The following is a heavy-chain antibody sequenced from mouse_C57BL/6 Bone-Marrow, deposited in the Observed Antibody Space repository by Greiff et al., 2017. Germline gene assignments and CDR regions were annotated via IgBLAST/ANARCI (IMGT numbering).Heavy chain of an antibody. V-gene: IGHV3-6*01. Sequence: EVQLVESGPGLVKPSQSLSLTCSVTGYSITSGYYWNWIRQFPGNKLEWMGYISYDGSNNYNPSLKNRITITRDTSKNQFFLKLNSVTTEDTATYYCAREGNYPYYFDYWGQGTTLTGSS. CDR2: ISYDGSN. J-gene: IGHJ2*01. CDR1: GYSITSGYY. D-gene: IGHD2-1*01. CDR3: AREGNYPYYFDY.